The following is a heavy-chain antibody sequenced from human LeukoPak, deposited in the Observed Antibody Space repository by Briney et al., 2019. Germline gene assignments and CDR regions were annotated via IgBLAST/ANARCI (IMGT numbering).Heavy chain of an antibody. CDR2: IYPGDSDT. Sequence: GESLKISCKVSGYTFTTYWIGWVRQMPGKGLEWMGIIYPGDSDTRYSPSFQGQVTISADKSISTAYLQWSSLKASDTAMYYCVRSYKNSWYWELGYWGQGTLVTVSS. J-gene: IGHJ4*02. CDR3: VRSYKNSWYWELGY. CDR1: GYTFTTYW. D-gene: IGHD6-13*01. V-gene: IGHV5-51*01.